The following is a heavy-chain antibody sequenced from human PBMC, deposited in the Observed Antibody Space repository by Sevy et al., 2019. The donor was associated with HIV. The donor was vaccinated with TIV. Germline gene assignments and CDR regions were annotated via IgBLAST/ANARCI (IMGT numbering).Heavy chain of an antibody. D-gene: IGHD3-10*01. Sequence: GGSLRLSCAASGFTFSDYYMSWIRQAPGKGLEWVSYISRSSSYTNYADSVKGRFTISRDNAKNSLYLQMNSLRAEDTAVYYCARDLTGYYGSGSYEYWGQGTLVTVSS. CDR3: ARDLTGYYGSGSYEY. V-gene: IGHV3-11*06. CDR2: ISRSSSYT. CDR1: GFTFSDYY. J-gene: IGHJ4*02.